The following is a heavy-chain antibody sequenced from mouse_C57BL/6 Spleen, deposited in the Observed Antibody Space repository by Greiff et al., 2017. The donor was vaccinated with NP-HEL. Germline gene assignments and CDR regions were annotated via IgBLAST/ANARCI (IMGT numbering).Heavy chain of an antibody. V-gene: IGHV14-4*01. D-gene: IGHD1-1*01. CDR2: IDPENGDT. CDR3: TTSSYGSSGYFDV. CDR1: GFNIKDDY. J-gene: IGHJ1*03. Sequence: VQLKESGAELVRPGASVKLSCTASGFNIKDDYMHWVKQRPEQGLEWIGWIDPENGDTEYASKFQGKATITADTSSNTAYLQLSSLTSEDTSVYYCTTSSYGSSGYFDVWGTGTTVTVSS.